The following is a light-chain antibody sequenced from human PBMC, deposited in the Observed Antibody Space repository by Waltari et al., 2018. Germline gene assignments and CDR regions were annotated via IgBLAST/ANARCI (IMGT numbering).Light chain of an antibody. CDR1: SSNIGAGYD. CDR3: QSYDSRLSVVV. J-gene: IGLJ2*01. V-gene: IGLV1-40*01. CDR2: GNN. Sequence: QSVLTQPPSVSGAPGQRVTISCTGSSSNIGAGYDVHWYQQLPGTAPKLLIYGNNNRPSGVPYRFSGSKSGTSASLAITGLQPEDEAQYYCQSYDSRLSVVVFGGGTKLTVL.